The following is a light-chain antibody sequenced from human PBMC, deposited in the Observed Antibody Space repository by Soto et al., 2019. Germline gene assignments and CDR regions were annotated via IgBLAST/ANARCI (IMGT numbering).Light chain of an antibody. CDR1: SSDFGSYNL. CDR2: EVS. Sequence: QSVLTQPASVSVSPGQSITISCTGTSSDFGSYNLVSWYQQHPGKAPKLMIYEVSKRPSGVSNRFSGSKSGNTASLTISGLQAEDEADYYCCSSAGSSTLVFGGGTKLTVL. V-gene: IGLV2-23*02. CDR3: CSSAGSSTLV. J-gene: IGLJ2*01.